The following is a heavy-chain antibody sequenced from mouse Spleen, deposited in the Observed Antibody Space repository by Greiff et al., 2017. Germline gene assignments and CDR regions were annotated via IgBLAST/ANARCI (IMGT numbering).Heavy chain of an antibody. CDR2: ISSGSTTI. Sequence: EVQVVESGGGLVKPGGSLKLSCAASGFTFSDYGMHWVRQAPEKGLEWVAYISSGSTTIYYADTVKGRSTISRDNAKNTLFLQMTSLRSEDTAKYSWSRGGNWERYFDVWGAGTTVTVSS. J-gene: IGHJ1*01. V-gene: IGHV5-17*01. CDR1: GFTFSDYG. CDR3: SRGGNWERYFDV. D-gene: IGHD4-1*01.